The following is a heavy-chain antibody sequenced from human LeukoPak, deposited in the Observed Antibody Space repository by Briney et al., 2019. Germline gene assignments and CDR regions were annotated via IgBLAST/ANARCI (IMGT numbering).Heavy chain of an antibody. CDR2: IKHDGSEK. CDR1: GFTFSSYW. Sequence: PGGSLRLSCAASGFTFSSYWMSWARQPPGKGLEWVANIKHDGSEKYYVDSVKGRFSISRDYAKNSVYLRMNSLRAEDTAVYYCARGPGRVAATATGSFDIWGQGTVVTVSS. D-gene: IGHD6-13*01. CDR3: ARGPGRVAATATGSFDI. V-gene: IGHV3-7*05. J-gene: IGHJ3*02.